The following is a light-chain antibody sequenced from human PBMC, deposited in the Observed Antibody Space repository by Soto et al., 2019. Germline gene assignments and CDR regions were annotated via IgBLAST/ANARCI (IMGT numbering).Light chain of an antibody. Sequence: EIVMTQSPATLSVSPGERVTLSCRASQSVNSNMAWYQQKPGQVPRVLIYGASTRATGIPARFSGSGSGTEFTLTSTNLQPEDFAVYLCQQYDNWPPWTFRQGTKVAIK. CDR1: QSVNSN. CDR3: QQYDNWPPWT. J-gene: IGKJ1*01. V-gene: IGKV3-15*01. CDR2: GAS.